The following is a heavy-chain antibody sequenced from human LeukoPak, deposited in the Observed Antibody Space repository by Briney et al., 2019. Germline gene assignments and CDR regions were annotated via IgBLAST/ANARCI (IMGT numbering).Heavy chain of an antibody. V-gene: IGHV3-30*18. CDR1: GFTFSSYG. J-gene: IGHJ6*02. Sequence: GGSLRLSCAASGFTFSSYGMHWVRQAPGKGLEWVAVISYDGGNKYYADSVKGRFTISRDNSKNTLYLQMNSLRAEDTAVYYCAKDLAPVQLERRVQGDYYYGMDVWGQGTTVTVSS. D-gene: IGHD1-1*01. CDR2: ISYDGGNK. CDR3: AKDLAPVQLERRVQGDYYYGMDV.